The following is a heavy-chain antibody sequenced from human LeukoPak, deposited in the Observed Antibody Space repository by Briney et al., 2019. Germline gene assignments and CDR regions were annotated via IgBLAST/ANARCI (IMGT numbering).Heavy chain of an antibody. J-gene: IGHJ3*02. CDR3: AKLGPSAWYEAFDI. D-gene: IGHD6-19*01. Sequence: SETLSLTCTVSGGSISSSSYYWGWIRQPPGKGLEWIGSIFYTGNTYYNPSLKSRVTISVDTSKNQFSLRLTSVTAADTAVYYCAKLGPSAWYEAFDIWGQGTMVTVSS. V-gene: IGHV4-39*07. CDR2: IFYTGNT. CDR1: GGSISSSSYY.